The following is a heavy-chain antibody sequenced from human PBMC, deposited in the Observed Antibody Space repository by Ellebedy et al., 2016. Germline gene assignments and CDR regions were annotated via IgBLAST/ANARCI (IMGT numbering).Heavy chain of an antibody. CDR2: IKQDGSEK. V-gene: IGHV3-7*01. D-gene: IGHD2-15*01. CDR1: GFTFSSYW. J-gene: IGHJ4*02. Sequence: GGSLRLXXAASGFTFSSYWLSWVRQAPGKGLEWVANIKQDGSEKEYVDSVKGRFTISRDNAKNSLYLQISSLRAEDTAVYYCVREGIGGFDHWGQGTLVTVSS. CDR3: VREGIGGFDH.